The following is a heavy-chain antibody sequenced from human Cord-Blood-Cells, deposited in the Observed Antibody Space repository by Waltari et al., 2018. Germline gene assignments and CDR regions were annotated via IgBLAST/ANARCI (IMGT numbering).Heavy chain of an antibody. CDR3: AKDHIAATYYFDY. J-gene: IGHJ4*02. CDR1: GFTFTRYG. Sequence: QVQPVESGGGVVQPGRSLRLSCAAPGFTFTRYGLHRVRPAPGKGLEWVAVISDDGSNKYYADSVKGRLTISRDNSKNTLYLQMNSLRAEDTAVYYCAKDHIAATYYFDYWGQGTLVTVSS. V-gene: IGHV3-30*18. CDR2: ISDDGSNK. D-gene: IGHD6-6*01.